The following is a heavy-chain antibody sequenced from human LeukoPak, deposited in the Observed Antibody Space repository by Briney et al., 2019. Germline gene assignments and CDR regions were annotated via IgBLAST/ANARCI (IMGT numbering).Heavy chain of an antibody. CDR3: AKGRYCGGDCYSGLDY. J-gene: IGHJ4*02. V-gene: IGHV3-23*01. D-gene: IGHD2-21*02. CDR2: ISGSGGST. Sequence: GGSLRLSCAASGFTFSSYAMSWVRQAPGKGLEWVSAISGSGGSTYYADSAKGRFTISRDNSKNTLYLQMNSLRAEDTAVYYCAKGRYCGGDCYSGLDYWGQGTLVTVSS. CDR1: GFTFSSYA.